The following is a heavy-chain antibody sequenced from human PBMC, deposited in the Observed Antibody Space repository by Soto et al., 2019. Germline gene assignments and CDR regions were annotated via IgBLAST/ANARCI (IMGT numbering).Heavy chain of an antibody. CDR3: AKDRGYSYGGYYYYGMDV. CDR2: ISYDGSNK. Sequence: GGSLRLSCAASGFTFSSYGMHWVRQAPGKGLEWVAVISYDGSNKYYADSVKGRFTISRDNSKNTLYLQMNSLRAEDTAVYYCAKDRGYSYGGYYYYGMDVWGQGTTVTVSS. D-gene: IGHD5-18*01. CDR1: GFTFSSYG. J-gene: IGHJ6*02. V-gene: IGHV3-30*18.